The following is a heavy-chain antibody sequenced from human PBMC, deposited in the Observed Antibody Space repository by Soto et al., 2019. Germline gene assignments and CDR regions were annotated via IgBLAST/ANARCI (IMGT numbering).Heavy chain of an antibody. CDR2: ISGSGGST. V-gene: IGHV3-23*01. D-gene: IGHD4-4*01. Sequence: GGSLRLSCAASGFTFSSYAMSWVRQAPGKGLEWVSDISGSGGSTYYADSVKGRFTLSRDNSKNTLYLQMHSLRAEDTAVYYCAKDFYDYSNYDGAFDVWGQGAMVTVSS. CDR1: GFTFSSYA. J-gene: IGHJ3*01. CDR3: AKDFYDYSNYDGAFDV.